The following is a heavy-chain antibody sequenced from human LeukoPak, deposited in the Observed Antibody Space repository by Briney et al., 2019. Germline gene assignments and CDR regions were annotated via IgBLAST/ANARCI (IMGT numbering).Heavy chain of an antibody. J-gene: IGHJ6*02. CDR2: ISDDGRHN. D-gene: IGHD3-9*01. CDR3: AKDLDILTGLYYYYAMDV. V-gene: IGHV3-30*04. Sequence: GGSLRLSCAASGFTFSTYAMNWVRQAPGKGLEWVAVISDDGRHNYYADSVKGRFTISRDNSKNTLYLQMNSLRAEDTAVYYCAKDLDILTGLYYYYAMDVWGQGTTVTVSS. CDR1: GFTFSTYA.